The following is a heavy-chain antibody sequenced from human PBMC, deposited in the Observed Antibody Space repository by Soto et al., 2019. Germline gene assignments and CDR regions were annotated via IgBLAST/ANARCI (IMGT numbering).Heavy chain of an antibody. CDR1: GYTFISYA. Sequence: QVQLVQSGAEVKKPGASVKVSCKASGYTFISYAMHWVRQAPGQRLEWMGWINAGNGNTKYSQKFQGRVTITWDTSASTAYMELSSLRSEDTAVYYCARDVGGDYYYYYMDVWGKGTTVTVSS. J-gene: IGHJ6*03. V-gene: IGHV1-3*01. CDR2: INAGNGNT. CDR3: ARDVGGDYYYYYMDV. D-gene: IGHD3-10*01.